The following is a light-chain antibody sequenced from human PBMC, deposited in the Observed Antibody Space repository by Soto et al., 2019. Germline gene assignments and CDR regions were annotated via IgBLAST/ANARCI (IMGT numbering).Light chain of an antibody. CDR2: ASS. Sequence: DIQMTPSPSSVSASVLYIVNITFRANQGISSWLAWYQQKPGKAPKLLIYASSSLQSGVPSRFSGSGSGTDFTLTISSLQPEDFGTYYCQKSFSTPRKFGQGTKVDIK. V-gene: IGKV1-12*01. CDR1: QGISSW. J-gene: IGKJ1*01. CDR3: QKSFSTPRK.